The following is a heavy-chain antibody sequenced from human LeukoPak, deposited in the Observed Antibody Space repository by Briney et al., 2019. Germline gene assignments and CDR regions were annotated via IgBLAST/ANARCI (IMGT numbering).Heavy chain of an antibody. D-gene: IGHD3-10*01. CDR2: IIPIFGTA. CDR3: ARDSGGWPHDAFDI. Sequence: SVKVSCKASGGTFSSYAISWVRQAPGQGLEWMGGIIPIFGTANYAQKFQGRVTITADESTSTAYMELSSLRSEDTAVYYCARDSGGWPHDAFDIWGQGTMVTVSS. CDR1: GGTFSSYA. V-gene: IGHV1-69*13. J-gene: IGHJ3*02.